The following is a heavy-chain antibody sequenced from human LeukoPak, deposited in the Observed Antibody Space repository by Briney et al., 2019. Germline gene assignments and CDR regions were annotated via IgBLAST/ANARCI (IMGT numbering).Heavy chain of an antibody. CDR3: ARTTLGYCSGGSCFRDYFDY. CDR2: IIPIFGTA. Sequence: APVKVSCKASGGTFSSYAISWVRQAPGQGLEWVGGIIPIFGTANYAQKFQGRVTITTDESTSTAYMELSSLRSEDTAVYYCARTTLGYCSGGSCFRDYFDYWGQGTLVTVSS. J-gene: IGHJ4*02. V-gene: IGHV1-69*05. D-gene: IGHD2-15*01. CDR1: GGTFSSYA.